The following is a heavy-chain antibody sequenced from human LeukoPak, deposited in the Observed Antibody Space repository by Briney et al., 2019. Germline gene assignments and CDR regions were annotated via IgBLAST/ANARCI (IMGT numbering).Heavy chain of an antibody. CDR3: ARVVPYDYINRFDR. CDR1: GFIVSSNY. V-gene: IGHV3-66*02. Sequence: GGSLRLSCAASGFIVSSNYMNWVRQAPGKGLEWVSVIYSGGSTYYADSVKGRFTISRDNSKNTVNLQMNDLRAEDTAVYYCARVVPYDYINRFDRWGQGTLVTVSS. J-gene: IGHJ5*02. D-gene: IGHD4-11*01. CDR2: IYSGGST.